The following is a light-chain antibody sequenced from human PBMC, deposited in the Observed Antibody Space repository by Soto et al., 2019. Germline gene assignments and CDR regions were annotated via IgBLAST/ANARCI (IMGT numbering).Light chain of an antibody. V-gene: IGLV2-23*02. CDR3: CSDAGSSTYV. Sequence: QSALTQPASVSGSPGQSITISCTGTSSDVGSYNLVSWYQQHPGKAPKRMIYEVSKRPSGVSNRFSGSKSGNTASLTISGLQAEDEADYYCCSDAGSSTYVFGTGTKLTVL. CDR1: SSDVGSYNL. J-gene: IGLJ1*01. CDR2: EVS.